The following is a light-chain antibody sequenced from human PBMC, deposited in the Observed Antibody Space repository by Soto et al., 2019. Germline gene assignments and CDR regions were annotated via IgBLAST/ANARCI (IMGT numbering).Light chain of an antibody. CDR3: VQGLQTPYT. CDR2: LAS. CDR1: QSLLYDNGHNY. J-gene: IGKJ2*01. V-gene: IGKV2-28*01. Sequence: DIVLTQSPLSLPVNPGEPASISCRSSQSLLYDNGHNYLHWFLQKPGQSPQLLIYLASKRASGVPDRFRGSGSGTDFSLKISRVGAEDVGIYYCVQGLQTPYTFGQGTKVEMK.